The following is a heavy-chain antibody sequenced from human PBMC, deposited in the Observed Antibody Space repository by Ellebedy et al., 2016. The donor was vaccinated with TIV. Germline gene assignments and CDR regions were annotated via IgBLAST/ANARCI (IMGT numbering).Heavy chain of an antibody. CDR1: GFSFRSYW. J-gene: IGHJ5*02. D-gene: IGHD4-17*01. V-gene: IGHV3-7*01. Sequence: PGGSLRLSCAASGFSFRSYWMSWVRQAPGKGLEWVANIYQDGGVQYYVDSVKGRFTISRDNADNSLFLQMNRLRAEDTAVYFCARRGSYGDYAVQINSWFDTWGRGTLVAVPS. CDR2: IYQDGGVQ. CDR3: ARRGSYGDYAVQINSWFDT.